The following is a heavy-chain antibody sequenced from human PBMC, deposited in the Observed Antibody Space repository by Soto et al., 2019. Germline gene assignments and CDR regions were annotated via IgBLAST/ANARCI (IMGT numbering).Heavy chain of an antibody. Sequence: QVQLVESGGGVVQPGTSLRLSCVGSGFTFRSYVIHWVRQAPGKGLEWVALTSYDGSNKYYDDSVKGRFTTSRDNSRNTVYLQMDNLSLEDTALYYCARWGTTGGLDDWGQGTLVSVSS. CDR2: TSYDGSNK. CDR3: ARWGTTGGLDD. J-gene: IGHJ4*02. D-gene: IGHD3-16*01. V-gene: IGHV3-30*19. CDR1: GFTFRSYV.